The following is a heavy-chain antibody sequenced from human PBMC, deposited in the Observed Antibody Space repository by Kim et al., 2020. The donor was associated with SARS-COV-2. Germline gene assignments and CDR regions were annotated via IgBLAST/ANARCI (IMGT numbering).Heavy chain of an antibody. V-gene: IGHV4-61*07. CDR3: ARRRYFDWLLSVGYFDL. D-gene: IGHD3-9*01. J-gene: IGHJ2*01. Sequence: LKSRVTISVDTSKNQFSLKLSSVTAADTAVYYCARRRYFDWLLSVGYFDLWGRGTLVTVSS.